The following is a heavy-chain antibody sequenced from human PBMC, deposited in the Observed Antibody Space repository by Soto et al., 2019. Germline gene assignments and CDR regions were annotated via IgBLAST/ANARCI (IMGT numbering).Heavy chain of an antibody. CDR1: GYTFTSYA. V-gene: IGHV1-3*01. CDR3: AIDLRGSGSLNYYYYGMDV. D-gene: IGHD3-10*01. CDR2: INAGNGNT. J-gene: IGHJ6*02. Sequence: ASVKVSCKASGYTFTSYAMHWVRQAPGQRLEWMGWINAGNGNTKYSQKFQGRVTITRDTSTDTAYMELSSLRSEDTAVYYCAIDLRGSGSLNYYYYGMDVWGQGTTVTVSS.